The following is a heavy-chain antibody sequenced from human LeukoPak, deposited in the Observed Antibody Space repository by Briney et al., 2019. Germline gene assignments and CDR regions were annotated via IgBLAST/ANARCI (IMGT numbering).Heavy chain of an antibody. J-gene: IGHJ6*02. CDR3: AKGIQLWSYYYYGMDV. Sequence: GRSLRLSCAASGFTFSSYGMHWVRQAPGKGLEWVAVISYDGSNKYYADSVKGRFTISRDNSKNTLYLQMNSLRAEDTAVYYCAKGIQLWSYYYYGMDVWGQGTTVTVSS. D-gene: IGHD5-18*01. V-gene: IGHV3-30*18. CDR2: ISYDGSNK. CDR1: GFTFSSYG.